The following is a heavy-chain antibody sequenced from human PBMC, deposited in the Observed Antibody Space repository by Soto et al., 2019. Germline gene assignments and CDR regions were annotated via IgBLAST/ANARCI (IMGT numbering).Heavy chain of an antibody. D-gene: IGHD2-15*01. CDR3: ARTSRDIVVVVAAGRPDY. J-gene: IGHJ4*02. V-gene: IGHV3-7*01. Sequence: GGSLRLSCAASGFTFSSYWMSWVRQAPGKGLEWVANIKQDGSEKYYVDSVKGRFTISRDNAKNSLYLQMNSLRAEDTAVYYCARTSRDIVVVVAAGRPDYWGQGTLVTVSS. CDR2: IKQDGSEK. CDR1: GFTFSSYW.